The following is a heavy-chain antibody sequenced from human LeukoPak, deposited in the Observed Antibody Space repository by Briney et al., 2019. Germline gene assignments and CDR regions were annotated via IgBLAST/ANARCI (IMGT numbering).Heavy chain of an antibody. D-gene: IGHD1-26*01. CDR2: ISAYNGNT. CDR3: ARAGMWWELLID. V-gene: IGHV1-18*03. CDR1: GYTFTTYG. Sequence: ASVKVSCKASGYTFTTYGTSWVRQAPGQGLEWMGWISAYNGNTNYAHNLQGRVTITTDTSTSTAYMELRSLRSDDMAVYYCARAGMWWELLIDWGQGTLVTVSS. J-gene: IGHJ4*02.